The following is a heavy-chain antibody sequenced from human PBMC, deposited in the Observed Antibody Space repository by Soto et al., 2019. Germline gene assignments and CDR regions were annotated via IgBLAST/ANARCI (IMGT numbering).Heavy chain of an antibody. V-gene: IGHV1-8*01. CDR1: GYTFTSYD. D-gene: IGHD3-9*01. CDR3: ASLYYDILTGYYKALAY. Sequence: ASVKVSCKASGYTFTSYDINWVRQATGQGLEWMGWMNPNSGNTGYAQKFQGRVTMTRNTSISTAYMELSSPRSEDTAVYYCASLYYDILTGYYKALAYWGQGTLVTVSS. J-gene: IGHJ4*02. CDR2: MNPNSGNT.